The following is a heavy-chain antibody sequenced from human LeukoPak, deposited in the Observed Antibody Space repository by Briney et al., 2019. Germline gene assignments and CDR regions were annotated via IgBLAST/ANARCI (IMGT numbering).Heavy chain of an antibody. D-gene: IGHD3-22*01. Sequence: GGSLRLSCAASGFTFSSYSMNWVRQAPGKGLEWVSSISSSSSYIYYADSVKGRFTISRDNAKNSLYLQMNSLRAEDTAVYYCARVRSHNYYDTWLDPWGQGTLVTVSS. CDR3: ARVRSHNYYDTWLDP. CDR1: GFTFSSYS. V-gene: IGHV3-21*01. J-gene: IGHJ5*02. CDR2: ISSSSSYI.